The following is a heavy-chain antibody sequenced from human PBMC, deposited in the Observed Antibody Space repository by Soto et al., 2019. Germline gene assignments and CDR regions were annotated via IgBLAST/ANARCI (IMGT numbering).Heavy chain of an antibody. D-gene: IGHD3-3*01. CDR3: ARAPAFWSGYSNYYYYYMDV. CDR2: INHSGST. CDR1: GGSFSGYY. J-gene: IGHJ6*03. Sequence: SETLSLTCAVYGGSFSGYYWSWIRQPPGKGLEWIGEINHSGSTNYNPSLKSRVTISVDTSKNQFSLKLSSVTAADTAVYYCARAPAFWSGYSNYYYYYMDVWGKGTTVTVSS. V-gene: IGHV4-34*01.